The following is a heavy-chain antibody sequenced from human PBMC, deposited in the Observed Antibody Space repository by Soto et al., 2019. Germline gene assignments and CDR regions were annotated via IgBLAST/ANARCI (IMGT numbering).Heavy chain of an antibody. V-gene: IGHV3-11*06. CDR2: SSNSGTFS. D-gene: IGHD1-1*01. CDR3: ARSGDNYNRLDY. Sequence: GGSLRLSCEGSGFTFSDYCISWIRQAPGKGLEWISYSSNSGTFSRYADSVKGRFSISRDNTKNLLYLQMNSLRAEETAVYYCARSGDNYNRLDYWGQGTPVTVSS. CDR1: GFTFSDYC. J-gene: IGHJ4*02.